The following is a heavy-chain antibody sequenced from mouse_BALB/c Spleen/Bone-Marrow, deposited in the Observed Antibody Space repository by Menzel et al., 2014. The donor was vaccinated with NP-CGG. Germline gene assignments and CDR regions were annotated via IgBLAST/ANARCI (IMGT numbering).Heavy chain of an antibody. Sequence: EVKLMESGPELVKPGASVKISCKASGYSFTGYFMNWVMQSHGKSLEWIGRINPYNGDTFYNQKFKGKATLTVDKSSSTAHMELRSLASEDSAVYYCARGEDYGRGSWFAYWGQGTLATVSA. CDR1: GYSFTGYF. V-gene: IGHV1-20*02. D-gene: IGHD2-4*01. CDR2: INPYNGDT. CDR3: ARGEDYGRGSWFAY. J-gene: IGHJ3*01.